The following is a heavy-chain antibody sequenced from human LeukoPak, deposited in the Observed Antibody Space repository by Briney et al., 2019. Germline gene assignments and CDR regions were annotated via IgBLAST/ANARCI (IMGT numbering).Heavy chain of an antibody. CDR3: ASDQWLVGFAFDI. V-gene: IGHV3-7*03. CDR1: GFTFSSYW. J-gene: IGHJ3*02. D-gene: IGHD6-19*01. CDR2: IKQDGSEK. Sequence: GGSLRLSCAASGFTFSSYWMSWVRQAPGKGLEWVANIKQDGSEKYYVDSVKGRFTISRDNAKNSLYPQMNSLRAEDTAVYYCASDQWLVGFAFDIWGQGTMVTVSS.